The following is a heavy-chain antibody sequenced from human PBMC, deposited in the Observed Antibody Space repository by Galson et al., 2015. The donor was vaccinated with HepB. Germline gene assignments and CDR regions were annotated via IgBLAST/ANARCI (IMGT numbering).Heavy chain of an antibody. Sequence: SLRLSCAASGFTFSSYDMHWVRQSTGKGLEWVSATGSAGDSYYPDSVKGRFTISRENAKNYLYLQVNSLRAGDTAVYYCARARNFYGSGENWYFDLWGRGTLVTVSS. CDR3: ARARNFYGSGENWYFDL. J-gene: IGHJ2*01. CDR1: GFTFSSYD. V-gene: IGHV3-13*04. CDR2: TGSAGDS. D-gene: IGHD3-10*01.